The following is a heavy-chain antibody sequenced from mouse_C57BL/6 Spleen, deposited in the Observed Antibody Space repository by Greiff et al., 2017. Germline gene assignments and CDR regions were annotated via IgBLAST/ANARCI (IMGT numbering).Heavy chain of an antibody. Sequence: EVQGVESGGGLVKPGGSLKLSCAASGFTFSSYALSWVRQTPEKRLEWVATISDGGSYTSYPDTVKGRFTISRDNAKNNLYLQMSQLKSEDTAMYYCARDPYYYGSSHWYFDVWGTGTTVTVSS. CDR3: ARDPYYYGSSHWYFDV. J-gene: IGHJ1*03. V-gene: IGHV5-4*01. D-gene: IGHD1-1*01. CDR2: ISDGGSYT. CDR1: GFTFSSYA.